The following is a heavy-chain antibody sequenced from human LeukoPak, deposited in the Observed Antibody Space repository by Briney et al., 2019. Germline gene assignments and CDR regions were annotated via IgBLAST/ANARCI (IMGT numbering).Heavy chain of an antibody. J-gene: IGHJ4*02. CDR2: LYTRGSP. D-gene: IGHD6-13*01. CDR1: GVSINGYH. Sequence: SETLTLTCTVSGVSINGYHWSWLRLPAGKGLEWIWRLYTRGSPNYNPSLSSRGTMSLDATKNQCSLNLRSVTAADTAVYYCASGVAAAGIPYWGRGTLVTVPS. V-gene: IGHV4-4*07. CDR3: ASGVAAAGIPY.